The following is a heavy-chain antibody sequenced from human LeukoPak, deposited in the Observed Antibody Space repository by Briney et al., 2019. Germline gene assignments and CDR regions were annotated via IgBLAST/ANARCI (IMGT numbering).Heavy chain of an antibody. V-gene: IGHV1-46*01. J-gene: IGHJ4*02. CDR1: GYTFTNHD. CDR3: ARGGIGGSDYFDY. Sequence: ASVKVSCKASGYTFTNHDFDWMRQATGQGLEWMGIINPSGGSTSYAQKFQGRVTMTRDTSTSTVYMELSSLRSEDTAVYYCARGGIGGSDYFDYWGQGTLVTVSS. D-gene: IGHD3-16*01. CDR2: INPSGGST.